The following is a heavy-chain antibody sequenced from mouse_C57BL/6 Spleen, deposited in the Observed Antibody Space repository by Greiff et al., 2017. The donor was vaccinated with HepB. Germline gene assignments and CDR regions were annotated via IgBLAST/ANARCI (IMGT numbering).Heavy chain of an antibody. V-gene: IGHV5-17*01. CDR1: GFTFSDYG. CDR2: ISSGSSTI. Sequence: EVKLMESGGGLVKPGGSLKLSCAASGFTFSDYGMHWVRQAPEKGLEWVAYISSGSSTIYYADTVKGRFTISRDNAKNTLFLQMTSLRSEDTAMYYCASWDLGWFAYWGQGTLVTVSA. CDR3: ASWDLGWFAY. J-gene: IGHJ3*01. D-gene: IGHD4-1*01.